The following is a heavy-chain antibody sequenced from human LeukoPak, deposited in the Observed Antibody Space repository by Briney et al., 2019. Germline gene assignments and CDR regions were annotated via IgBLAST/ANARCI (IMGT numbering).Heavy chain of an antibody. Sequence: GGSLRLSCAASGFTFSSYGMHWARQAPGKGLEWVAVISYDGSNKYYADSVKGRFTISRDNSKNTLYLQMNSLRAEDTAVYYCAKDMAMYSSGWHPPYDYWGQGTLVTVSS. CDR1: GFTFSSYG. CDR2: ISYDGSNK. V-gene: IGHV3-30*18. J-gene: IGHJ4*02. D-gene: IGHD6-19*01. CDR3: AKDMAMYSSGWHPPYDY.